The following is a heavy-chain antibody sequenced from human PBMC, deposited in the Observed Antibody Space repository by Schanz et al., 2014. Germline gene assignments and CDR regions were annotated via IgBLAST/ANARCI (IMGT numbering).Heavy chain of an antibody. V-gene: IGHV3-23*01. D-gene: IGHD1-26*01. Sequence: EVQLLESGGGLVQPGGSLRFSCAASGFTFSAYAMTWVRQIPGKGLEWVSAISASGGTTYYADSVKGRFTISRDNTKNSLFLQLNSLRADDTAVYYCARNRGSGGQNWYFDLWGRGTLVTVSS. CDR3: ARNRGSGGQNWYFDL. J-gene: IGHJ2*01. CDR2: ISASGGTT. CDR1: GFTFSAYA.